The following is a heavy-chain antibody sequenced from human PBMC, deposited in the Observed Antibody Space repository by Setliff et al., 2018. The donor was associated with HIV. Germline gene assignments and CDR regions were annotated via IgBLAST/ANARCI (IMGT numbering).Heavy chain of an antibody. V-gene: IGHV4-39*07. D-gene: IGHD1-26*01. CDR2: VSHTGST. Sequence: SETLSLTCTVSGDSIGSGGYYWRWIRQPPGKGLERIGDVSHTGSTNYNPSLKSRITISADTPKNQFSLKLSSVTAADTAVYYCAREGTYSGTYWVRRVAPFDIWGQGTMVTVSS. J-gene: IGHJ3*02. CDR3: AREGTYSGTYWVRRVAPFDI. CDR1: GDSIGSGGYY.